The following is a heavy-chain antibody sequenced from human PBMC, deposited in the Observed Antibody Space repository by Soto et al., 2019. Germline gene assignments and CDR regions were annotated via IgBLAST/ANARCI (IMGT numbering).Heavy chain of an antibody. D-gene: IGHD3-10*01. Sequence: QVQLVQSGAEVKKPGSSVRLSCTASGDTFSFYTISWVRQAPGQGPEWMGRIIPMVGMADDPQKFQGRVTXXXDXXTSTAYVVLSSLRSDDTAVYFCATNYGSGSTHFDSWGQGTQVTVSS. J-gene: IGHJ4*02. V-gene: IGHV1-69*02. CDR3: ATNYGSGSTHFDS. CDR2: IIPMVGMA. CDR1: GDTFSFYT.